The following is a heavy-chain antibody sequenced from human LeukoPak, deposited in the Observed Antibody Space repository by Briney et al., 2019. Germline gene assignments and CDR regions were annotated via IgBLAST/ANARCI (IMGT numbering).Heavy chain of an antibody. V-gene: IGHV3-30*18. CDR2: ISPDGNKE. J-gene: IGHJ4*02. CDR3: AKINNVDDF. Sequence: PGRSLRLSCAASGFTSSIFGIHWVRQAPGKGLEWVAAISPDGNKEYYTESVKGRFTVSRDNSNNMIYLQINSLRGEYSAVYYCAKINNVDDFWGQGTLVTVSS. CDR1: GFTSSIFG. D-gene: IGHD1/OR15-1a*01.